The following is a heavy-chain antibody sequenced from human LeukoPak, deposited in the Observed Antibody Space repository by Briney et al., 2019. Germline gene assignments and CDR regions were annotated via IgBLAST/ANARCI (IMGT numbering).Heavy chain of an antibody. CDR3: ARDHDHLYDFWSGYSSY. J-gene: IGHJ4*02. V-gene: IGHV1-18*01. Sequence: ASVKVSCKASGGTFSSYAISWVRQAPGQGLEWMGWISAYNGNTNYAQKLQGRVTMTTDTSTSTAYMELRSLRSDDTAVYYCARDHDHLYDFWSGYSSYWGQGTLVTVSS. CDR1: GGTFSSYA. CDR2: ISAYNGNT. D-gene: IGHD3-3*01.